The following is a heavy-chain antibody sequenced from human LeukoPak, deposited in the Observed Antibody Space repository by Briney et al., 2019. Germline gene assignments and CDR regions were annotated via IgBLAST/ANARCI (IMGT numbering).Heavy chain of an antibody. V-gene: IGHV4-59*01. D-gene: IGHD4-17*01. CDR2: IYYSGST. J-gene: IGHJ4*02. Sequence: PSETLSLTCTVSGGSISNYYWSWIRQPPGKGLEWIGYIYYSGSTNYNSSLKSRVTISVDTSKNQFSLKLNSVTAADTAVYYCARAPNYGDPIDYWGQGTLVTVSS. CDR3: ARAPNYGDPIDY. CDR1: GGSISNYY.